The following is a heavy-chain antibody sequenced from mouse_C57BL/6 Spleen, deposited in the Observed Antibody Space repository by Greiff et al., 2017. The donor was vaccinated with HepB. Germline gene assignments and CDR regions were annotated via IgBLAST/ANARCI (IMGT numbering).Heavy chain of an antibody. V-gene: IGHV5-6*01. Sequence: EVKLVESGGDLVKPGGSLKLSCAASGFTFSSYGMSWVRQTPDKRLEWVATISSGGSYTYYPDSVKGRFTISRDNAKNTLYLQMSSLKSEDTAMYYCARQPYDDYAMDYWGQGTSVTVSS. J-gene: IGHJ4*01. D-gene: IGHD2-12*01. CDR2: ISSGGSYT. CDR3: ARQPYDDYAMDY. CDR1: GFTFSSYG.